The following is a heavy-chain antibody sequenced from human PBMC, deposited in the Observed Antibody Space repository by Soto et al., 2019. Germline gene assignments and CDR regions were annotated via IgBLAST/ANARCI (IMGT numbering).Heavy chain of an antibody. CDR2: IYSSGST. V-gene: IGHV4-4*07. J-gene: IGHJ5*02. D-gene: IGHD3-3*01. Sequence: SETLSLTCTVSDGAINSYYWTWIRQPAGKGLEWIGRIYSSGSTKYNPSLQSRVTMSLDTSKNQFSLRLTSVTAADTAVYYCARGQRFSDWFDPWGQGTLVTVS. CDR1: DGAINSYY. CDR3: ARGQRFSDWFDP.